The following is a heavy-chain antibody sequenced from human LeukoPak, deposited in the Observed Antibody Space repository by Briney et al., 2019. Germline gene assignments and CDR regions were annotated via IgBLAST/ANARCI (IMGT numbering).Heavy chain of an antibody. V-gene: IGHV3-15*01. Sequence: PGGSLRLSCTASGFTFSNAWMSWVRQAPGKGLEWVGRIKSKTDGGTTDYATPVKGRFTISRDDSKNTLYLQMNSLKTEDTAVYYCTTASYYYGSGPIDYWGQGTLVTVPS. CDR1: GFTFSNAW. CDR3: TTASYYYGSGPIDY. D-gene: IGHD3-10*01. J-gene: IGHJ4*02. CDR2: IKSKTDGGTT.